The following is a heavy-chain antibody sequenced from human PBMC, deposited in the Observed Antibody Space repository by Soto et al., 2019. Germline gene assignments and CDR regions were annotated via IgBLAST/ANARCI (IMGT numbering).Heavy chain of an antibody. V-gene: IGHV3-23*01. J-gene: IGHJ4*02. CDR3: AKGRASDCPGCTQDY. CDR1: AFTLSSYA. D-gene: IGHD2-21*02. CDR2: VRGSGDGT. Sequence: EVQLLESGGGLAQPGGSLRLSCAAPAFTLSSYAMRWVRQAPGKGLEWGSTVRGSGDGTYYADSVKGRFTISRDNSKNTLYLQMNSLRAEDTAVYYCAKGRASDCPGCTQDYWGQGTLVTVSS.